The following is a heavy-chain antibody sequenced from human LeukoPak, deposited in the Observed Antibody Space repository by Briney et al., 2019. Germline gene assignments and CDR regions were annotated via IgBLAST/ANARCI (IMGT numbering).Heavy chain of an antibody. CDR2: INHSGST. CDR1: GGSFSGYY. J-gene: IGHJ4*02. V-gene: IGHV4-34*01. CDR3: ARAYYDRGRFADY. D-gene: IGHD3-22*01. Sequence: SETLSLICAVYGGSFSGYYWSWIRQPPGKGLEWIGEINHSGSTNYNPSLKGPVTTSVDTSKNQFSLKLSSVTAADTAVYYCARAYYDRGRFADYWGQRNPGSVSS.